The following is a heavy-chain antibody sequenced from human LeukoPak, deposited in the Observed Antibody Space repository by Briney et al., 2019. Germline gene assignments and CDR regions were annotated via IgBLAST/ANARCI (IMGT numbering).Heavy chain of an antibody. CDR3: AKIGSSPYHYYFDY. J-gene: IGHJ4*02. CDR2: IRYDGSNK. V-gene: IGHV3-30*02. Sequence: GGSLRLSCAASGFTFSSYGMHWVRQAPGKGLEWVVFIRYDGSNKYYADSVKGRFTISRDNSKNTLYLQMNSLRAEDTAVYYCAKIGSSPYHYYFDYWGQGTLVTVSS. D-gene: IGHD6-6*01. CDR1: GFTFSSYG.